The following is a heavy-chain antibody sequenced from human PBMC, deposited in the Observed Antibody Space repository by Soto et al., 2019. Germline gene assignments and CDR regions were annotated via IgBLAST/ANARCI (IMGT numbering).Heavy chain of an antibody. CDR2: IYPDDSDT. D-gene: IGHD2-2*01. CDR1: GYKFTSYW. CDR3: ARKFCVSTSCARSGFEI. Sequence: GESLKISCKGSGYKFTSYWIGWVRQMPGKGLEWMGIIYPDDSDTRYSPSFEGQVTISADKSISTAYLQWSSLKASDTAMYYCARKFCVSTSCARSGFEIWGQGTVVT. J-gene: IGHJ3*02. V-gene: IGHV5-51*01.